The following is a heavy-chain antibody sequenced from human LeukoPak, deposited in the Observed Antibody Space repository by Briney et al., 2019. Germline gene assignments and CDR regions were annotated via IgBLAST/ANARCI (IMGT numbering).Heavy chain of an antibody. CDR2: IRSKAYGGTT. V-gene: IGHV3-49*04. J-gene: IGHJ4*02. Sequence: GGSLRLSCTASGFTFGGYAMSWVRQAPGKGLEWVGCIRSKAYGGTTEYAASVKGRFTISRDDSKSIAYLQMNSLKTEDTAVYSCTRDLRWLAYDYWGQGTLVTVSS. CDR3: TRDLRWLAYDY. D-gene: IGHD6-19*01. CDR1: GFTFGGYA.